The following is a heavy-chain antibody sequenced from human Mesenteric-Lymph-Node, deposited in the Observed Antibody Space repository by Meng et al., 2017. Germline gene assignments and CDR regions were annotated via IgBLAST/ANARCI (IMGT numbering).Heavy chain of an antibody. CDR1: GFDFTDYW. Sequence: GGSLRLSCETSGFDFTDYWIGWVRQMPGKGLEWVGIIYPRDSDTRYSPSFQGQVTISADKSITTAYLQWTSLKASDTAMYYCVRGFLQPFGTDWGQGTLVTVSS. CDR2: IYPRDSDT. V-gene: IGHV5-51*01. D-gene: IGHD2/OR15-2a*01. J-gene: IGHJ4*02. CDR3: VRGFLQPFGTD.